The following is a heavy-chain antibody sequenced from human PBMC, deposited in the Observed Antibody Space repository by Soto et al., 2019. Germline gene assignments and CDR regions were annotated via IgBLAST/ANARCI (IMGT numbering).Heavy chain of an antibody. CDR1: GGSISSYY. D-gene: IGHD3-10*01. CDR2: GHNSWGS. J-gene: IGHJ6*02. CDR3: ARQGFGPLHGLVDV. V-gene: IGHV4-59*08. Sequence: QVQLQESGPGLVKPSETMSLSCTVSGGSISSYYWSWFRQSPGKRMEWIGYGHNSWGSSYNPSLQSRVAISLDTCKSQFSLKVTSVTATDTAVYYCARQGFGPLHGLVDVWGQGTTVTVSS.